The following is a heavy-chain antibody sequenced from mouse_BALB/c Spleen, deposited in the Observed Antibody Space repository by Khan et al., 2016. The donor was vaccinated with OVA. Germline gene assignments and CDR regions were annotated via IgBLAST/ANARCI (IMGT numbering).Heavy chain of an antibody. V-gene: IGHV5-17*02. CDR2: ISRDSSTV. CDR1: GFSFSSFG. J-gene: IGHJ4*01. Sequence: EVELVESGGGLVQPGGSRTLSCAASGFSFSSFGMHWIRQAPETGLEWVAYISRDSSTVNYADIVKGRFTISRDNPKNTLFLHMTSLRSEDTAMYYCVRDDGKAYAMDYLAQGTSVTVSS. D-gene: IGHD2-1*01. CDR3: VRDDGKAYAMDY.